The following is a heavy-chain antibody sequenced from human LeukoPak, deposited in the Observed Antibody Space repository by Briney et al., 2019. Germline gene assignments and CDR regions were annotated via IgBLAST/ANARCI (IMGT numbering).Heavy chain of an antibody. CDR1: GFTFSSYW. D-gene: IGHD2-2*01. Sequence: GGSLRLSCAASGFTFSSYWMSWVRQAPGKGLEWVANIKLDGSEKYYVDSVKGRFTISRDNAKNSLYLQMNSLRAEDTAVYYCAREKEGYCSRTSCYLDYYYYYMDVWGKGTTVTISS. V-gene: IGHV3-7*01. CDR2: IKLDGSEK. J-gene: IGHJ6*03. CDR3: AREKEGYCSRTSCYLDYYYYYMDV.